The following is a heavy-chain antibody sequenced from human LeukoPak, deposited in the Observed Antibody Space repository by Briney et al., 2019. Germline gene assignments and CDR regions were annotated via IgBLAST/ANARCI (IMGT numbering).Heavy chain of an antibody. V-gene: IGHV3-7*01. CDR2: MKVDGSDI. Sequence: GGSLRLSCAASGFTFTNDFMTWVRQAPGKGLEWVANMKVDGSDIHYVDSVKGRFTISSDNARNSLYLQMNTLRAEDTAVYYCAKGPYSSGGYHFDYWGQGTLVTVSS. J-gene: IGHJ4*02. CDR1: GFTFTNDF. D-gene: IGHD6-19*01. CDR3: AKGPYSSGGYHFDY.